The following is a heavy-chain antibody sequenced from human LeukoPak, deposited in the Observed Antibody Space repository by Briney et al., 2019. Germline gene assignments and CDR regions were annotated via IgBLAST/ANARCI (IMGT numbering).Heavy chain of an antibody. CDR3: ATRGRARDY. Sequence: SETLSLTCTVSGASISSSSYYWAWIRQPPGKGLEWIGSIYYSGSTYYNPSPKSRVTISVDTSKNQFSLKLSSVTAADTAVYYCATRGRARDYWGQGTLVTVSS. D-gene: IGHD3-10*01. CDR1: GASISSSSYY. CDR2: IYYSGST. V-gene: IGHV4-39*01. J-gene: IGHJ4*02.